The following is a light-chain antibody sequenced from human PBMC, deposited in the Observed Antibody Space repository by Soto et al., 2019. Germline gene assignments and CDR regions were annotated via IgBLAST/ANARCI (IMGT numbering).Light chain of an antibody. Sequence: QSVLTQPPSVSGAPGQRVTISCTGSSSNIGAGYDVHWYQQLPGTAPKLLIYGNSNRPSGVPDRFSGSKSGTSASLAITGLQAEDEADYYCQSYDCSLEVVFGGGTKLTVL. CDR1: SSNIGAGYD. CDR2: GNS. CDR3: QSYDCSLEVV. J-gene: IGLJ2*01. V-gene: IGLV1-40*01.